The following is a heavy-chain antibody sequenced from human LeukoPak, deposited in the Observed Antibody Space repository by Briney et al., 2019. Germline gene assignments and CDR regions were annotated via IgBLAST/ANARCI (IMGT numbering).Heavy chain of an antibody. J-gene: IGHJ6*04. CDR2: IYHSGST. CDR1: GYSISSGYY. D-gene: IGHD3-3*01. Sequence: PSETLSLTCTVSGYSISSGYYWGWIRQPPGRGLEWIGSIYHSGSTNYNPSLKSRVTISVDKSKNQFSLKLSSVTAADTAVYYCARATYYDFWSGYLMDVWGKGTTVTVSS. V-gene: IGHV4-38-2*02. CDR3: ARATYYDFWSGYLMDV.